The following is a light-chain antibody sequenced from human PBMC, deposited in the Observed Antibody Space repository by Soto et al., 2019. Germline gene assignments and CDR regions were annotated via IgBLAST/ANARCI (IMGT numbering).Light chain of an antibody. CDR2: GNS. CDR1: SSNIGAGYD. CDR3: QSYDSSLSAV. Sequence: QSVLTQPPSVSGAPGQRVTISCTGSSSNIGAGYDVRWYQQLPGTAPKLLIYGNSNRPSGVPDRFSGSKSGTSASLAITGLQAEDEADYYCQSYDSSLSAVFGGGTKLTVL. V-gene: IGLV1-40*01. J-gene: IGLJ2*01.